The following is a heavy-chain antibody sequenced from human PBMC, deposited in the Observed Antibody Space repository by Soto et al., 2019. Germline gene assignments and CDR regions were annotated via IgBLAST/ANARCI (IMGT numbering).Heavy chain of an antibody. CDR1: SGSISSSNW. CDR3: ARVSAHYDILTGYCYYFDY. V-gene: IGHV4-4*02. Sequence: SETLSLTCAVSSGSISSSNWWSWVRQPPGKGLEWIGEIYHSGSTNYNPSLKSRVTISVDKSKNQFSLKLSSVTAADTAVYYCARVSAHYDILTGYCYYFDYWGQGTLVTVSS. D-gene: IGHD3-9*01. CDR2: IYHSGST. J-gene: IGHJ4*02.